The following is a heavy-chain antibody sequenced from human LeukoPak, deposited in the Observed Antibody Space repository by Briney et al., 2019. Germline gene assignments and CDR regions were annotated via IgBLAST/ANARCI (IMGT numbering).Heavy chain of an antibody. CDR3: ARDIFGSGSYPDF. V-gene: IGHV3-33*01. CDR1: GFNFDTYA. Sequence: GGSLRLSRAASGFNFDTYAMHLVRQAPGQGLEWVALIWHDGRHNFYSHSVRGQFTISRDNSKNTVYLQMNNLRPDDTAAYYCARDIFGSGSYPDFWGQGTLVTVSS. D-gene: IGHD3-10*01. J-gene: IGHJ4*02. CDR2: IWHDGRHN.